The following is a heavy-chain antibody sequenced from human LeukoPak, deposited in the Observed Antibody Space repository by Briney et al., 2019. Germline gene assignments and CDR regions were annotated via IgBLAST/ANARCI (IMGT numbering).Heavy chain of an antibody. V-gene: IGHV3-30*02. CDR1: GFTFSSYG. J-gene: IGHJ4*02. CDR2: IRYDGNNE. D-gene: IGHD3-22*01. Sequence: GGSLRLSCAASGFTFSSYGMHWVRQTPGKGLEWVAFIRYDGNNEYYVNSVKGRFTISRDSSQNTLYLQMNSLRAEDTAVYYCAIPYDTSGYYSVYFDYWGQGTLVTVSS. CDR3: AIPYDTSGYYSVYFDY.